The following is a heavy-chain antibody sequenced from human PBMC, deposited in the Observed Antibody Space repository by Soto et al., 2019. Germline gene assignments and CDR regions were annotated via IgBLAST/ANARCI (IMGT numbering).Heavy chain of an antibody. J-gene: IGHJ6*02. D-gene: IGHD6-6*01. CDR2: ISGSGKDT. CDR1: GFDVTSSR. Sequence: PGGSLRLSCVASGFDVTSSRMDWVRQAPGQGLEWVASISGSGKDTFYRHSVKGRFAISRDSAGTSLFLRMDSVKVEDTAVYHCARVQLVAGSAFYCAMDVWGPGTAVTVSS. CDR3: ARVQLVAGSAFYCAMDV. V-gene: IGHV3-21*01.